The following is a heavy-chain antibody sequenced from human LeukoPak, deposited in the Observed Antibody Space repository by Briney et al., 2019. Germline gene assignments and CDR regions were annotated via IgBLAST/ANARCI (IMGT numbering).Heavy chain of an antibody. V-gene: IGHV1-69*05. CDR2: IIPIFGTA. Sequence: SAKVSXKASGGTFSSYAISWVRQAPGQGLEWMGRIIPIFGTANYAQKFQGRVTITTDESTSTAYMELSSLRSEDTAVYYCARGGTGTTPDYWGQGTLVTVSS. D-gene: IGHD1-7*01. J-gene: IGHJ4*02. CDR3: ARGGTGTTPDY. CDR1: GGTFSSYA.